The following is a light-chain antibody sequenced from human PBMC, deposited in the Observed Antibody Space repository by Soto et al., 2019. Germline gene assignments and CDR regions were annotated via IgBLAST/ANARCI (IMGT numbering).Light chain of an antibody. CDR2: DAS. J-gene: IGKJ1*01. Sequence: IQMTQSPSTLSASVGDRVTITCRASQSISSCLALYQQKLGRAPALLIYDASSLESGVPSRFSGSGCGTEFTLTISSLQSEDFAVYYCQQYYTWPSWTFGQGTKVDIK. CDR1: QSISSC. CDR3: QQYYTWPSWT. V-gene: IGKV1-5*01.